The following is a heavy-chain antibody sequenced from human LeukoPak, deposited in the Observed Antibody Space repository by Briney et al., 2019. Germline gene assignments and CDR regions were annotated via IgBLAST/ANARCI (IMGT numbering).Heavy chain of an antibody. J-gene: IGHJ4*02. CDR2: ISGSGDNT. Sequence: GGSLRLSCAASGFTFSNYAMSWVRQAPGKGLECVSVISGSGDNTYYADSVKGRFTISRDNSKNTLYLQMNSLRAEDTAVYYCAKAQTGYCSGGSCYIYYFDYWGQGTLVTVSS. CDR1: GFTFSNYA. D-gene: IGHD2-15*01. V-gene: IGHV3-23*01. CDR3: AKAQTGYCSGGSCYIYYFDY.